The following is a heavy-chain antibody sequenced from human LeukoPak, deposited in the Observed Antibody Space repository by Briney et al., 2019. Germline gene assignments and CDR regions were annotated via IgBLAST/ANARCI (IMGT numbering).Heavy chain of an antibody. CDR3: AKQKTGGGSYYYNMDV. CDR1: GFTLDDYT. J-gene: IGHJ6*03. Sequence: GGALRLSCAASGFTLDDYTMHWVRQAPGKGLEWVSLISWDGGSTYYADSVKGRFTISRDNSKNSLYLQMNSLRTEDTALYYCAKQKTGGGSYYYNMDVWGKGTTVTVSS. D-gene: IGHD2-15*01. V-gene: IGHV3-43*01. CDR2: ISWDGGST.